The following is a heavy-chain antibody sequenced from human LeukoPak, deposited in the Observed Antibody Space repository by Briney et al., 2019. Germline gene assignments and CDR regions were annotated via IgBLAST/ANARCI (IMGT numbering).Heavy chain of an antibody. CDR2: IYYSGST. J-gene: IGHJ4*02. Sequence: SETLSLTCTVSGGSISSHYWSWTRQPPGKGLEWIGYIYYSGSTNYNPSLKSRVTISVDTSKNQFSLKLSSVTAADTAVYYCARRNGDYWGQGTLVTVSS. CDR3: ARRNGDY. V-gene: IGHV4-59*11. CDR1: GGSISSHY.